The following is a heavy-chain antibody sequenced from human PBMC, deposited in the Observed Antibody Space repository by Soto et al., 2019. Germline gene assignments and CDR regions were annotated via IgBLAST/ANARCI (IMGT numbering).Heavy chain of an antibody. Sequence: GALRLSCAASGFTFSSYGMHWVRQAPGKGLEWVAVIWYDGSNKYYADSVKGRFTISRDNSKNTLYLQMNSLRAEDTAVYYCAGENIVVVPAAIRRENYYYGMDVWGQGTTVTVSS. V-gene: IGHV3-33*01. CDR3: AGENIVVVPAAIRRENYYYGMDV. D-gene: IGHD2-2*02. CDR2: IWYDGSNK. CDR1: GFTFSSYG. J-gene: IGHJ6*02.